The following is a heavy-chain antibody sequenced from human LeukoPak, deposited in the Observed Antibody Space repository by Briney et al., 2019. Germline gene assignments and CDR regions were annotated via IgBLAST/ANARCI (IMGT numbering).Heavy chain of an antibody. Sequence: GASVKVSCKASGYTFTGPYIHWVRQAPGQGFEWMGWINPNSGDTNYVQKFQGRVTMTRDTSISTVYMELSRLRFDDTAVYYCARAYNWGYEYWGQGTLVTVSS. D-gene: IGHD1-1*01. J-gene: IGHJ4*02. V-gene: IGHV1-2*02. CDR1: GYTFTGPY. CDR2: INPNSGDT. CDR3: ARAYNWGYEY.